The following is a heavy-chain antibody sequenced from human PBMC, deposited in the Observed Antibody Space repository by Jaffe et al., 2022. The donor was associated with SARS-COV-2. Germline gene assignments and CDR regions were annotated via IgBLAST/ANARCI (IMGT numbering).Heavy chain of an antibody. Sequence: QVQLQESGPGLVKPSETLSLTCTVSGGSISSYYWSWIRQPPGKGLEWIGYIYYSGSTNYNPSLKSRVTISVDTSKNQFSLKLSSVTAADTAVYYCARSSSSWDLIDYWGQGTLVTVSS. V-gene: IGHV4-59*01. J-gene: IGHJ4*02. D-gene: IGHD6-13*01. CDR3: ARSSSSWDLIDY. CDR2: IYYSGST. CDR1: GGSISSYY.